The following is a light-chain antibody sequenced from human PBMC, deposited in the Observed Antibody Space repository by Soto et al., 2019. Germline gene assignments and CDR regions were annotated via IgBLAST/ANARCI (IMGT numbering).Light chain of an antibody. J-gene: IGKJ2*01. Sequence: EIVLTQSPATLSLSPGERATLSCRASQSVSSYLAWYQQKPGQAPRLLIYDASNRATGIPARFSGSGSGTDFSLTISGLEHEDFAVYYCQQRSNWPRTFGQGTKLEIK. V-gene: IGKV3-11*01. CDR2: DAS. CDR1: QSVSSY. CDR3: QQRSNWPRT.